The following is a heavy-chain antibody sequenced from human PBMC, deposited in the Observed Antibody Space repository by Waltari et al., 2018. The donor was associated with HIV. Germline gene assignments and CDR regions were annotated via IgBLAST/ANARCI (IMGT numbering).Heavy chain of an antibody. CDR3: ARDHLDGSWYFY. D-gene: IGHD2-15*01. J-gene: IGHJ4*02. CDR1: GVTVSSNY. CDR2: IYSGGMT. V-gene: IGHV3-66*02. Sequence: EVQLVESGGGLVQPGGSLRLSCAASGVTVSSNYMSWVRQAPGKGLELVSIIYSGGMTYYADSVKGRFTISRDDSKNTVDLQMNSLRVEDTGLYYCARDHLDGSWYFYWGQGALVTVAS.